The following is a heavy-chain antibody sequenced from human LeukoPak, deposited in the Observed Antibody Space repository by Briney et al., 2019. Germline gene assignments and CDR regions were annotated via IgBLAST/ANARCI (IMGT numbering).Heavy chain of an antibody. J-gene: IGHJ4*02. CDR2: IRYDGSNK. D-gene: IGHD5-12*01. Sequence: GGSLRLSCAASGVTFSSYGMHWVRQAPGKGLEWVAFIRYDGSNKYYADSVKGRFTISRDNSKNTLYLQMNSLRAEDTAVYYCAKDRGYSGYDWDFDYWGQGTLVTVSS. CDR1: GVTFSSYG. V-gene: IGHV3-30*02. CDR3: AKDRGYSGYDWDFDY.